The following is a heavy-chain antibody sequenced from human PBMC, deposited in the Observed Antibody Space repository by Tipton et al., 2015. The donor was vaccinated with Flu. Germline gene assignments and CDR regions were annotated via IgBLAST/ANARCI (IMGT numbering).Heavy chain of an antibody. CDR3: ARDLARQFLYYYGMDV. V-gene: IGHV1-18*01. Sequence: QVQLVQSGAEVKRPGASVKVSCKASGYTFTSYGISWVRQAPGQGLEWMGWISAYNGNTNYAQKLQGRVTMTTDTSTSTAYMELRSLRSDDTAVYYCARDLARQFLYYYGMDVWGQGTTVTVSS. J-gene: IGHJ6*02. CDR2: ISAYNGNT. D-gene: IGHD2/OR15-2a*01. CDR1: GYTFTSYG.